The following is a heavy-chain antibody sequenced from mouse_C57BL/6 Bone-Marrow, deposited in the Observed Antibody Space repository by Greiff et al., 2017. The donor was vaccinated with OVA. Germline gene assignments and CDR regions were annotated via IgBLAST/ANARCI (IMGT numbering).Heavy chain of an antibody. J-gene: IGHJ4*01. D-gene: IGHD2-3*01. CDR3: ARNDGYFYAMGY. CDR2: IDPSDSYT. CDR1: GYTFTSYW. V-gene: IGHV1-59*01. Sequence: VQLKQPGAELVRPGTSVKLSCKASGYTFTSYWMHWVKQRPGQGLEWIGVIDPSDSYTNYNQKFKGKATLTVDTSSSTAYMQLSSLTSEDSAVYYCARNDGYFYAMGYWGQGTSVTVSS.